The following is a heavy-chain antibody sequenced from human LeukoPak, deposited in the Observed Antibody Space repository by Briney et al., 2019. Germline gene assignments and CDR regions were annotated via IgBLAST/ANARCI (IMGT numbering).Heavy chain of an antibody. D-gene: IGHD6-13*01. CDR3: ARWRRIAAAGTSPFDY. J-gene: IGHJ4*02. CDR2: ISGSGGST. Sequence: GGSLRLSCAASGFTFSSYAMSWVRQAPGKGLEWVSAISGSGGSTYYADSVKGRLTISRDNSKNTLYLQMNSLRAEDTAVYYCARWRRIAAAGTSPFDYWGQGTLVTVSS. CDR1: GFTFSSYA. V-gene: IGHV3-23*01.